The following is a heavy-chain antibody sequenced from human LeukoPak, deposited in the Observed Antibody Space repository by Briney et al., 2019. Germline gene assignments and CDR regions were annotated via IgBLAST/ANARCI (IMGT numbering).Heavy chain of an antibody. CDR1: GGSFSGYY. J-gene: IGHJ4*02. CDR3: ARMYYDYVWGGYRSLDY. V-gene: IGHV4-34*01. D-gene: IGHD3-16*02. Sequence: KPSETLSLTCAVYGGSFSGYYWSWIRQPPGKGLEWIGEINHSGSTNYNPSLKSRVTISVDTSKNQFSLKLSSVTAADTAVYYCARMYYDYVWGGYRSLDYWGQGTLVTVSS. CDR2: INHSGST.